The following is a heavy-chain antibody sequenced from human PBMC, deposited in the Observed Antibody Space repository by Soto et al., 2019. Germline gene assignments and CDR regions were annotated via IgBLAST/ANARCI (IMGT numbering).Heavy chain of an antibody. Sequence: QVQLVQSGAEVKKPGASVKVSCKASGYTLTSYGISWVRQAPGQGLEWMGWISAYNGNTNYAQKLQGRVTMTTDTSTSTAYMELRSLRSDDTAVYYCARGLSGYYDSSGYSKLNWFDPWGQGTLVTVSS. CDR3: ARGLSGYYDSSGYSKLNWFDP. V-gene: IGHV1-18*04. CDR1: GYTLTSYG. CDR2: ISAYNGNT. J-gene: IGHJ5*02. D-gene: IGHD3-22*01.